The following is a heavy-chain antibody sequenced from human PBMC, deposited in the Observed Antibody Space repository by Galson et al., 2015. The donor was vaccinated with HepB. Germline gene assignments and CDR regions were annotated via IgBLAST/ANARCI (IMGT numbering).Heavy chain of an antibody. CDR2: FDPEDGET. D-gene: IGHD3-10*01. V-gene: IGHV1-24*01. J-gene: IGHJ4*02. CDR1: GYTLTELS. CDR3: ARANYYYGSGSED. Sequence: SVKVSCKVSGYTLTELSMHWVRQAPGKGLEWMGGFDPEDGETIYAQKYQGRVTMTRNTSISTAYMELSSLRSEDTAVYYCARANYYYGSGSEDWGQGTLVTVSS.